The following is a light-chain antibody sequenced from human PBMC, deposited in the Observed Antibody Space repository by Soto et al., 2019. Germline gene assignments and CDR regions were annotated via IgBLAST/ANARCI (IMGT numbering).Light chain of an antibody. Sequence: EIEMTQSPATLSLAPGERVTLSCRASESVSTNLAWYQQKAGQAPRLLIYDASNRAPGIPARFSGSGSGTDFTLTISSLEPEDFAVCYCQQRSNWRITFGQGTRLEIK. CDR1: ESVSTN. J-gene: IGKJ5*01. V-gene: IGKV3-11*01. CDR3: QQRSNWRIT. CDR2: DAS.